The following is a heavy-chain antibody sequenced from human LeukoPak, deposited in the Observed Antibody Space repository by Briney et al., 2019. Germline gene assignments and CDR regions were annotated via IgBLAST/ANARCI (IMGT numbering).Heavy chain of an antibody. D-gene: IGHD1-26*01. J-gene: IGHJ4*02. CDR2: ISGYNGNT. V-gene: IGHV1-18*01. CDR3: ASFSPTTATFDY. CDR1: GYTLTSYV. Sequence: ASVKVSRKPSGYTLTSYVISWVRQAPGQGLEWMGWISGYNGNTNYAQKLQGRVTMTIDTSTSTAYMELTSLRSDGTAVYYCASFSPTTATFDYWGQGTLVTVSS.